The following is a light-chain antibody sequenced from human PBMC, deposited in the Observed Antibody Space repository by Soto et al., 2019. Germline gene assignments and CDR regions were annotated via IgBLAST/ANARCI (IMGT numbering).Light chain of an antibody. Sequence: QSVLTQPPSVSGAPGQRVTISCTGSSSNIGAGYDVHWYQQLPGTAPKHLIYGNNNRPSGVPDRFSGSKSGTSASLAITGLQAEDEADYYCQSYDSSLSGSKVFGGGTKLTVL. J-gene: IGLJ2*01. CDR2: GNN. CDR3: QSYDSSLSGSKV. CDR1: SSNIGAGYD. V-gene: IGLV1-40*01.